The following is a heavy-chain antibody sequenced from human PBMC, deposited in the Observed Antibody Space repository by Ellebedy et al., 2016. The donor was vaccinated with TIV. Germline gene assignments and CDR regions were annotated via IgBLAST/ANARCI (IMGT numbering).Heavy chain of an antibody. CDR2: IWYDGSNK. D-gene: IGHD6-19*01. Sequence: GESLKISCSASGFTFRNYHMQWVRQAPGKGLEWVAVIWYDGSNKYYADSVKGRFTISRDNSKNTLYLQMNSLRAEDTAVYYCARAPREQWLVLPYYYYAMDVWGQGTTVTVSS. CDR3: ARAPREQWLVLPYYYYAMDV. J-gene: IGHJ6*02. V-gene: IGHV3-33*08. CDR1: GFTFRNYH.